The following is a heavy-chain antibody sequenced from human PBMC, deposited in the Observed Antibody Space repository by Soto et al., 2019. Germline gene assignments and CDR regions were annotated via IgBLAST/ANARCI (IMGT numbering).Heavy chain of an antibody. CDR2: ISADNGNT. CDR1: GYTFTGYG. J-gene: IGHJ4*02. V-gene: IGHV1-18*01. Sequence: QVQLVQSGAEVKKPGASVKVSCKASGYTFTGYGISWVRQAPGQGLEWMGWISADNGNTNYAQKLQGRVTMTTDTSTSTAYRELRSLRSDDTAVYYCARDRGSYALDYWGQGTLVTVSS. D-gene: IGHD1-26*01. CDR3: ARDRGSYALDY.